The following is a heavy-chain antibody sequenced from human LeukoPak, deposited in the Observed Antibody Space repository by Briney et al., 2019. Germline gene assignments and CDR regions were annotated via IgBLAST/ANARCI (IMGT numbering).Heavy chain of an antibody. CDR1: GFPFSTSA. CDR2: ILSTGTT. CDR3: ATVKYDYGDPVGWFDP. V-gene: IGHV3-23*01. J-gene: IGHJ5*02. Sequence: QPGGSLRLSCATSGFPFSTSAMTWVRQAPGKGLEWVSHILSTGTTYYADSVRGCFTISRDNSKNTLYLLMTSLRAEDTAVYYCATVKYDYGDPVGWFDPWGQGTLVTVSS. D-gene: IGHD4-17*01.